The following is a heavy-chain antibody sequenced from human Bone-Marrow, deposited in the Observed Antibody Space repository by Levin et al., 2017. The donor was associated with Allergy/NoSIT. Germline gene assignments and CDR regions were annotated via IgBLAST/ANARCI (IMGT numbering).Heavy chain of an antibody. V-gene: IGHV4-39*01. Sequence: SQTLSLTCTVSGGSISSSSYYWGWIRQPPGKGLEWIGSIYYSGSTYYNPSLKSRVTISVDTSKNQFSLKLSSVTAADTAVYYCASSFWSGYLDAFDIWGQGTMVTVSS. CDR1: GGSISSSSYY. D-gene: IGHD3-3*01. J-gene: IGHJ3*02. CDR3: ASSFWSGYLDAFDI. CDR2: IYYSGST.